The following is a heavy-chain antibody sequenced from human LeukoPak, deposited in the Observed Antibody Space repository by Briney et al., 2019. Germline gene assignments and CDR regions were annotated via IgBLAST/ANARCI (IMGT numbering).Heavy chain of an antibody. D-gene: IGHD2-21*01. V-gene: IGHV4-61*02. Sequence: SETLSLTCTVSGGSISSGSYYWSWIRQPAGKGLEWIGRIYTSGSTNYNPSLKSRVTISVDTSKNQFSLKLSSVTAADTAVYYCARDPGVIGGFYYFDYWGQGTLVTVSS. CDR2: IYTSGST. CDR3: ARDPGVIGGFYYFDY. CDR1: GGSISSGSYY. J-gene: IGHJ4*02.